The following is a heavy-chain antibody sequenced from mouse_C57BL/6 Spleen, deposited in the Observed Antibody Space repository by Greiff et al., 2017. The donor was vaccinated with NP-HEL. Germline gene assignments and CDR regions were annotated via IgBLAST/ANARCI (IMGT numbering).Heavy chain of an antibody. D-gene: IGHD2-4*01. CDR2: ISSGGSYT. V-gene: IGHV5-6*01. CDR1: GFTFSSYG. CDR3: ARQNKDYDDDVGYYFDY. J-gene: IGHJ2*01. Sequence: EVQGVESGGDLVKPGGSLKLSCAASGFTFSSYGMSWVRQTPDKRLEWVATISSGGSYTYYPDSVKGRFTISRDNAKNTLYLQMSSLKSEDTAMYYCARQNKDYDDDVGYYFDYWGQGTTLTVSS.